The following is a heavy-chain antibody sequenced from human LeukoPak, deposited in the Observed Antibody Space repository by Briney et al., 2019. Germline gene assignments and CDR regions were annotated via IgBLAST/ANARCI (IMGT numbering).Heavy chain of an antibody. D-gene: IGHD2-2*01. CDR2: IYYGENT. V-gene: IGHV4-39*07. CDR3: ARPYCSSTSCYEVNGIDP. Sequence: SETLSLTCTVSGGSISSSTYYWGWIRQPPGKGLEWIGNIYYGENTYYDPSLKSRVTISVDTSKNQFSLKLSSVTAADTAVYYCARPYCSSTSCYEVNGIDPWGQGTLVTVSS. J-gene: IGHJ5*02. CDR1: GGSISSSTYY.